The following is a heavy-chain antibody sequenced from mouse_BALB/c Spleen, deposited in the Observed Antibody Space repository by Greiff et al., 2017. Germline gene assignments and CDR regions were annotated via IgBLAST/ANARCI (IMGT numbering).Heavy chain of an antibody. V-gene: IGHV1-4*01. Sequence: VQLQQSGAELARPGASVKMSCKASGYTFTSYTMHWVKQRPGQCLEWIGYINPSSGYTNYNQKFKDKATLTADKSSSTAYMQLSSLTSEDSAVYYCARPGLYDAMDYWGQGTSVTVSS. D-gene: IGHD1-3*01. CDR1: GYTFTSYT. CDR3: ARPGLYDAMDY. CDR2: INPSSGYT. J-gene: IGHJ4*01.